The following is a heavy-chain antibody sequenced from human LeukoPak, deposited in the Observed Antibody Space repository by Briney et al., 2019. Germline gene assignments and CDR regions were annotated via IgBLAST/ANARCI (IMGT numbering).Heavy chain of an antibody. V-gene: IGHV3-33*06. Sequence: GGSLRLSCAASGFTFSNYGMHWVRQAPGKGLEWVAVIWHDGSNKYYADSVKGRFTISRDNSKNMLYLQMNSLRAEDTAVYYCANNIDYWGQGTLVTVSS. CDR3: ANNIDY. CDR1: GFTFSNYG. CDR2: IWHDGSNK. J-gene: IGHJ4*02.